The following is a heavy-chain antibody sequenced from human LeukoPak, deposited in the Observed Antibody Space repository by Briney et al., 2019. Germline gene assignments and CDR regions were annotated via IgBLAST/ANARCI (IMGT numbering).Heavy chain of an antibody. CDR2: IYYSGRT. J-gene: IGHJ4*02. CDR3: ARGRIAAATLDY. Sequence: SETLSLTCTVSGGSISSSSYYWGWIRQPPGKGLEWIGSIYYSGRTYYNPSLKSRVTISVDTSKNQFSLKLSSVTAADTAVYYCARGRIAAATLDYWGQGTLVTVSS. V-gene: IGHV4-39*07. D-gene: IGHD6-13*01. CDR1: GGSISSSSYY.